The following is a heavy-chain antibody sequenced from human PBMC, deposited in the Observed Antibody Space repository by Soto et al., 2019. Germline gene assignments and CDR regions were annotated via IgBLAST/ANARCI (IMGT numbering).Heavy chain of an antibody. CDR3: ARVPSP. V-gene: IGHV4-30-2*01. CDR2: IYHSGDT. J-gene: IGHJ5*02. Sequence: QLQLQESGSGLVKPSQTLSLTCAVSGGSISSGGYSWSWIRQPPGKGLEWIGYIYHSGDTYYNPYPKSRVTLSLDRSTYQFSLKLSSVTAADTAVYYCARVPSPWGQGTLVTGSS. CDR1: GGSISSGGYS.